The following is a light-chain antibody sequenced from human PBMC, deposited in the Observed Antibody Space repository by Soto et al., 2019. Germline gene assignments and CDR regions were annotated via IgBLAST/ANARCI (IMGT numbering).Light chain of an antibody. CDR1: SSNIGAGYD. CDR2: GNN. V-gene: IGLV1-40*01. Sequence: QSVLTQPPSVSGAPGQRVTISYTGSSSNIGAGYDVHWYQQLPGTAPKLLIYGNNNRPSGVPDRFSGSESGTSASLAITGLQAEDEAHYYCQSYDNILNGYVFGTGTKVTVL. J-gene: IGLJ1*01. CDR3: QSYDNILNGYV.